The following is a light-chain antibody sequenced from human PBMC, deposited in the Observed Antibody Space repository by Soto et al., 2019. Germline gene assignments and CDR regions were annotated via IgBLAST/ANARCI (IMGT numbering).Light chain of an antibody. V-gene: IGKV3-20*01. CDR1: QSVSSRH. J-gene: IGKJ4*01. CDR2: GTS. Sequence: EIVLTQSPGTLSWSPGERATLSCRASQSVSSRHLAWYQQKPGQAPRLLIYGTSSRATGIPDRFSGSGSGTDFTLTISRLEPEDFAVYYCQQYDNWPLTVGGGTTVEIK. CDR3: QQYDNWPLT.